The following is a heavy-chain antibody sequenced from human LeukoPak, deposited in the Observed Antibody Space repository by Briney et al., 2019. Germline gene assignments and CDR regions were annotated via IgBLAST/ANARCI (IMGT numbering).Heavy chain of an antibody. V-gene: IGHV1-18*01. CDR3: ARVGPQDVYYDSSGYYDLDY. CDR2: ISAYNGNT. J-gene: IGHJ4*02. CDR1: GYAFTSYG. D-gene: IGHD3-22*01. Sequence: ASVKVSCKASGYAFTSYGISWVRQAPGQGLEWMGWISAYNGNTNYAQKLQGRVAMTTDTSTSTAYMELRSLRSDDTAVYYCARVGPQDVYYDSSGYYDLDYWGQGTLVTVSS.